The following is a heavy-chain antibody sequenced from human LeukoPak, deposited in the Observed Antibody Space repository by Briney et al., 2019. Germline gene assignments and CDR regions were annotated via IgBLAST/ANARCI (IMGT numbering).Heavy chain of an antibody. CDR2: INTNTGNP. Sequence: GSLKVSCKASGYTFTNYTMNWVRQAPGQGLEWMGWINTNTGNPTYAQGFTGRFVFSLDTSVSTAYLQITSLKAEDTAVYYCARRSMVKHLDVWGKGSTVIVSS. D-gene: IGHD5-18*01. CDR3: ARRSMVKHLDV. CDR1: GYTFTNYT. J-gene: IGHJ6*04. V-gene: IGHV7-4-1*02.